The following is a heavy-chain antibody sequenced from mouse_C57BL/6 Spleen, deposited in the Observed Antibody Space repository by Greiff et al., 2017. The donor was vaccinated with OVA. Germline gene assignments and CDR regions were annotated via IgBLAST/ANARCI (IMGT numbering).Heavy chain of an antibody. J-gene: IGHJ4*01. CDR2: IYPGSGST. CDR3: ARASSNDICAMVY. CDR1: GYTFTSYW. D-gene: IGHD2-12*01. V-gene: IGHV1-55*01. Sequence: VQLQQPGAELVKPGASVKMSCKASGYTFTSYWITWVKQRPGQGLEWIGDIYPGSGSTNYNEKFKSKATLTVDTSSSTAYMQLSSLTSADCAVYHCARASSNDICAMVYGGQGPSVTVSS.